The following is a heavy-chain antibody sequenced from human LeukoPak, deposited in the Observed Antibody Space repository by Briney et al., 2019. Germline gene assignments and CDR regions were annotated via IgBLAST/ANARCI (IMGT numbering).Heavy chain of an antibody. CDR2: ISYSGTT. CDR3: ARDRAPSLGRTFDY. D-gene: IGHD1-7*01. CDR1: GDSTSFSDHH. Sequence: SETLSLTCYVSGDSTSFSDHHWGWIRQPPGKGLEWIGSISYSGTTYYNPSLKSRVTVSVDTSRNQFSLKLNSVTAADTAVYFCARDRAPSLGRTFDYWGQGTLVTVSS. J-gene: IGHJ4*02. V-gene: IGHV4-39*07.